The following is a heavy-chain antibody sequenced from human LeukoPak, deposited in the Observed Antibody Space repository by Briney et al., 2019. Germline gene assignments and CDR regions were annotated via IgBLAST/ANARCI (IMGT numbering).Heavy chain of an antibody. V-gene: IGHV4-61*01. CDR2: IYYSGST. D-gene: IGHD3-22*01. J-gene: IGHJ4*02. CDR1: GGSVSSGSYY. Sequence: SETLSLTCTVSGGSVSSGSYYWSWIRQPPGKGLEWIGYIYYSGSTNYNPSLKSRVTISVDTSKNQFSLKLSSVTAADTAVYYCARDSYYYDSSGHEPAGFDYWGQGTLVTVSP. CDR3: ARDSYYYDSSGHEPAGFDY.